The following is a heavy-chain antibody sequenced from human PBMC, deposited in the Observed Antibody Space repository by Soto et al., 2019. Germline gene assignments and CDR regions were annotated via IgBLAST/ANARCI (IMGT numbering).Heavy chain of an antibody. CDR2: IIPIFGTA. CDR3: ARGVVGAPYYYYGMDV. J-gene: IGHJ6*02. CDR1: GGTFSSYA. D-gene: IGHD1-26*01. Sequence: SVKVSCKASGGTFSSYAISWVRQAPGQGLEWMGGIIPIFGTANYAQKFQGRVTITADESTSTAYMELSSLRSEDTAVYYCARGVVGAPYYYYGMDVWGQGTTVTVSS. V-gene: IGHV1-69*13.